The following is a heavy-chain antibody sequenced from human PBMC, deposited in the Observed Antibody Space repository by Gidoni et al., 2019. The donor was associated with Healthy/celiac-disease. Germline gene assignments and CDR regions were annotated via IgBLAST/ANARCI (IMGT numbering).Heavy chain of an antibody. V-gene: IGHV1-46*01. J-gene: IGHJ6*02. Sequence: QVQLVQSGAEVKKPGASVKVSCKASGYTFTSYYMHWVRQAPGHGLEWMGIINPSGGSTRYAQKFQGRVTMTRDTSTSTVYMELSSLRSEDTAVYYCARGAYCSSTSCSHYYYYGMDVWGQGTTVTVSS. D-gene: IGHD2-2*01. CDR2: INPSGGST. CDR3: ARGAYCSSTSCSHYYYYGMDV. CDR1: GYTFTSYY.